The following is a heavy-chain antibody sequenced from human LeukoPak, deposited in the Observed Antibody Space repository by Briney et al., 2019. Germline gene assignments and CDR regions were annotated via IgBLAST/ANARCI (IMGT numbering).Heavy chain of an antibody. V-gene: IGHV4-30-2*01. Sequence: SQTLSLTCTVSGGSISSGGYYWSWSRQPPGKGLEWIGYIYHSGSTYYNPSLKSRVTISVDRSKNQFSLKLSSVTAADTAVYYCARAGTEAYDFGSGYYPDAFDIWGQGTMVTVSS. J-gene: IGHJ3*02. CDR2: IYHSGST. D-gene: IGHD3-3*01. CDR3: ARAGTEAYDFGSGYYPDAFDI. CDR1: GGSISSGGYY.